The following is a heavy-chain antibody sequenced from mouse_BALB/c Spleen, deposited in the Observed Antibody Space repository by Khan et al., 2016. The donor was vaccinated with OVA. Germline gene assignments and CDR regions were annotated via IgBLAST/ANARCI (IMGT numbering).Heavy chain of an antibody. D-gene: IGHD1-1*01. CDR1: GFSLTNYG. CDR3: AGPYYGSAWLAY. Sequence: VKLLESGPGLVAPSQSLSIICTVSGFSLTNYGVHWVRQPPGKGLEWLGVMWAGGSTNYNSALMSRLSISKDNSKSQVFLKMNSLQTDDTAMYYCAGPYYGSAWLAYWGQGTLVTVSA. J-gene: IGHJ3*01. CDR2: MWAGGST. V-gene: IGHV2-9*02.